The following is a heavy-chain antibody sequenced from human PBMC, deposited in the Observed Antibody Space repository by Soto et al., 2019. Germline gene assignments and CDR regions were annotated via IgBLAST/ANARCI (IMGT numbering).Heavy chain of an antibody. CDR1: GFTFSDYG. Sequence: GRSLRVSSAASGFTFSDYGRRWVRQAPGKGLEWVSFISSNGSNKYYADSVKGRFTISRDNAKNSLYLQMNSLRAEDTAVYYCARESSYYDILTGYFDYWAQGTLVTVSS. J-gene: IGHJ4*02. CDR2: ISSNGSNK. CDR3: ARESSYYDILTGYFDY. D-gene: IGHD3-9*01. V-gene: IGHV3-11*01.